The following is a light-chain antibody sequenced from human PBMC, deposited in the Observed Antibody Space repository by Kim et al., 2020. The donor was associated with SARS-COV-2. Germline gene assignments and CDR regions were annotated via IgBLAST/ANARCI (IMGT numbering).Light chain of an antibody. V-gene: IGLV2-14*01. Sequence: QSALTQPASVSGSPGQSITISCTGTSSDVGGYNYVSWYQQHPGKAPKLMIYDVSQRPSGVSNRFSGSKSGNTASLTISGLQAEDEADYYCSSYSSSSTFYVFGTGTKLTVL. CDR3: SSYSSSSTFYV. CDR1: SSDVGGYNY. J-gene: IGLJ1*01. CDR2: DVS.